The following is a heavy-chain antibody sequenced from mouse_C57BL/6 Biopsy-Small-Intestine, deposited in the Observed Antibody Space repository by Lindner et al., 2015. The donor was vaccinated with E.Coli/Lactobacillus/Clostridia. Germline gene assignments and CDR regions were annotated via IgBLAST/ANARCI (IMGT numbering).Heavy chain of an antibody. CDR1: GGTFSSYG. D-gene: IGHD2-1*01. CDR3: ATIARAAAGSTGWFDP. V-gene: IGHV1-81*01. J-gene: IGHJ4*01. Sequence: SVKVSCKASGGTFSSYGISWVRQAPGQGLEWMGGIIPIFGTANYVQKFQGRVTITADESTSTAYMELSSLRSEDTAVYYCATIARAAAGSTGWFDPWGQGTLVTVSS. CDR2: IIPIFGTA.